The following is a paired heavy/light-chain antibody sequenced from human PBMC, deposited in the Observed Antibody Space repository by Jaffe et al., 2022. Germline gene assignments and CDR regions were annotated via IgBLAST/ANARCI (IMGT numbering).Light chain of an antibody. V-gene: IGLV2-11*01. CDR2: DVS. Sequence: QSALTQPRSVSGSPGQSVTISCTGTSSDVGGYNYVSWYQQHPGKAPKLMIYDVSKRPSGVPDRFSGSKSGNTASLTISGLQAEDEADYYCCSYAGSYTSWVFGGGTKLTVL. CDR3: CSYAGSYTSWV. CDR1: SSDVGGYNY. J-gene: IGLJ3*02.
Heavy chain of an antibody. V-gene: IGHV3-9*01. J-gene: IGHJ6*03. D-gene: IGHD4-4*01. CDR1: GFTFDDYA. CDR2: ISWNSGSI. Sequence: EVQLVESGGGLVQPGRSLRLSCAASGFTFDDYAMHWVRQAPGKGLEWVSGISWNSGSIGYADSVKGRFTISRDNAKNSLYLQMNSLRAEDTALYYCAKEGDSNYAFYYYYYMDVWGKGTTVTVSS. CDR3: AKEGDSNYAFYYYYYMDV.